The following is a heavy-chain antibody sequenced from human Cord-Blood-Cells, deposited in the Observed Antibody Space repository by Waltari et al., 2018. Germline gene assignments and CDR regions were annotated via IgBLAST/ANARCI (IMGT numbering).Heavy chain of an antibody. D-gene: IGHD2-2*01. CDR1: GYPISSGYY. Sequence: QVQLQESGPGLVKPSETLPLTCTVSGYPISSGYYWGWIRPPPGKGLEWIGSIYHSGSTYYNPSLKSRVTISVDTSKNQFSLKLSSVTAADTAVYYCARDEYCSSTSCYHDAFDIWGQGTMVTVSS. J-gene: IGHJ3*02. CDR2: IYHSGST. CDR3: ARDEYCSSTSCYHDAFDI. V-gene: IGHV4-38-2*02.